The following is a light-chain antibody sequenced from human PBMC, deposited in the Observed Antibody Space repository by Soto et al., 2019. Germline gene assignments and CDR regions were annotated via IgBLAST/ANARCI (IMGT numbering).Light chain of an antibody. V-gene: IGLV1-44*01. CDR3: ATWDDSLNGYV. J-gene: IGLJ1*01. Sequence: QSVLTQPPSVSGTPAQRVTISCSGSSSNIGSNAVNWYQQLPGTAPKLLIYGNNQWPSGVPARFSGSKSGTSASPAISGLQSEDEADYYCATWDDSLNGYVFGTGTKLTVL. CDR2: GNN. CDR1: SSNIGSNA.